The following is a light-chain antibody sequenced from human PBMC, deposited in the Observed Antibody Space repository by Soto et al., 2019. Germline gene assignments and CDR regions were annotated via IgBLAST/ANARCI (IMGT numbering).Light chain of an antibody. J-gene: IGKJ2*01. CDR2: FAS. Sequence: DIPMTQSPSSLSASVGDRVTLTCRASQSISSYSNWYQLKPGRPPKLLIYFASSLQAGVPSRFSGAGTETDFTLTITDLQPEDFTSYFCLQTASVPYTFGQWP. V-gene: IGKV1-39*01. CDR1: QSISSY. CDR3: LQTASVPYT.